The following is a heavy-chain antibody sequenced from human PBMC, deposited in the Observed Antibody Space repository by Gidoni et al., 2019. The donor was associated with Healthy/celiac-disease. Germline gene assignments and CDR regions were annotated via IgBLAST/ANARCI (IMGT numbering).Heavy chain of an antibody. CDR1: GFTFDDYA. D-gene: IGHD4-17*01. CDR2: ISWNSGSI. J-gene: IGHJ4*02. Sequence: EVQLVESGGGLVQPGRSLRLSCAASGFTFDDYAMHWVRQAPGKGLEWVSGISWNSGSIGYADSVKGRFTISRDNAKNSLYLQMNSLRAEDTALYYCAKGLGYGDYGIFDYWGQGTLVTVSS. CDR3: AKGLGYGDYGIFDY. V-gene: IGHV3-9*01.